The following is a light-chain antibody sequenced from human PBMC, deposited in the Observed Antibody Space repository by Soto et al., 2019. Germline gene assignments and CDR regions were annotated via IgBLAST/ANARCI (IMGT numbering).Light chain of an antibody. V-gene: IGKV1-5*01. CDR1: QSISSW. J-gene: IGKJ2*01. CDR3: QQIHSTSSYT. CDR2: DAT. Sequence: DIQMTQSPSTLSASVGDRVTITCRASQSISSWLAWYQQKPGKAPKLLISDATNLESGVPSRFSGSGSGTLFTLTITTLQPEDFATYYCQQIHSTSSYTFGQGTKVDIK.